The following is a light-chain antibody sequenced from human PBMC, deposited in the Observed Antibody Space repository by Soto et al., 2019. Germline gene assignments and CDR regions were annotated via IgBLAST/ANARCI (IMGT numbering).Light chain of an antibody. J-gene: IGLJ1*01. CDR1: NIGNKR. CDR2: YAS. Sequence: SYELTQPPSVSVAPEKTATITCGGNNIGNKRVHWYRQKPGQAPVLLISYASDRPSGIPERFSGSNSENTATLTISRVEAGDEADYYCQVWDIMTDNYVFGSGTKVTVL. CDR3: QVWDIMTDNYV. V-gene: IGLV3-21*04.